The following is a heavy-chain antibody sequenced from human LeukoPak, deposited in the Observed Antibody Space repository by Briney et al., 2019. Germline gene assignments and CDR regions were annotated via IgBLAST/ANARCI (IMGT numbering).Heavy chain of an antibody. J-gene: IGHJ4*02. Sequence: ASVTVSCKASGYTFTSYDINWVRQAPGQGLEWMGWMNPNSGNTGYAQKFQGRVTMTRNTSISTAYMERSSLRSEDTAVYYCASSSGYNFDFDYWGEGTLVTVSS. CDR1: GYTFTSYD. CDR3: ASSSGYNFDFDY. V-gene: IGHV1-8*01. D-gene: IGHD5-12*01. CDR2: MNPNSGNT.